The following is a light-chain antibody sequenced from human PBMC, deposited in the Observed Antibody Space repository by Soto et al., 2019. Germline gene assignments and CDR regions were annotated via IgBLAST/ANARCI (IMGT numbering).Light chain of an antibody. J-gene: IGKJ1*01. CDR1: QSVSSN. Sequence: EIVMTQSPATLSVSPGERATLSCRASQSVSSNLAWYQQKPGQAPRLLIYGASTRATGTPARFSGSGSGTEFTLTISSLQSEDVAVYYCQQYYNWLGTFGQGTKVEIK. V-gene: IGKV3-15*01. CDR3: QQYYNWLGT. CDR2: GAS.